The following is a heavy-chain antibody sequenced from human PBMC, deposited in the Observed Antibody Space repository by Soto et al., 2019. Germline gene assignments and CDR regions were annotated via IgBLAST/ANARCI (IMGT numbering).Heavy chain of an antibody. J-gene: IGHJ5*02. CDR2: ISSSSSTI. V-gene: IGHV3-48*01. CDR3: ARRGPVTTVTTNSPNWFDP. Sequence: GGSLRLSCAASGFTFSSYSMNWVRQAPGKGLEWVSYISSSSSTIYYADSVKGRFTISRDNAKNSLYLQMNSLRAEDTAVYYCARRGPVTTVTTNSPNWFDPWGQGTLVTVSS. CDR1: GFTFSSYS. D-gene: IGHD4-17*01.